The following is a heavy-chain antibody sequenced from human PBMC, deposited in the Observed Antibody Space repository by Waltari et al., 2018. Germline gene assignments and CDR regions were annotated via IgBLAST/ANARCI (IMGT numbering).Heavy chain of an antibody. D-gene: IGHD6-19*01. CDR3: ARGRPTYYRIIAVAGNNYFDY. V-gene: IGHV4-34*01. CDR1: GGSFSGYY. J-gene: IGHJ4*02. Sequence: QVQLQQWGAGLLKPSETLSLTCAVYGGSFSGYYCSWIRQHPGKGLEWIGEINHSGSTNYNPSLKSRVTISVDTSKNQFSLKLSSVTAADTAVYYCARGRPTYYRIIAVAGNNYFDYWGQGTLVTVSS. CDR2: INHSGST.